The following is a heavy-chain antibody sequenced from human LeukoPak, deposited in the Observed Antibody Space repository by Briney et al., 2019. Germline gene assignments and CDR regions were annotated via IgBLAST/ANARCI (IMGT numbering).Heavy chain of an antibody. D-gene: IGHD6-19*01. Sequence: GGSLRLSCAASGLSFNSCGMHWVRQAPGKGLEWVSSFSGSGAGAYYADSVKGRFTVSRDNSKNTLYLQMNSLRAEDTAVYYCAKGRVAGNGWTFNDYWGQGTLVTVSS. CDR1: GLSFNSCG. J-gene: IGHJ4*02. CDR3: AKGRVAGNGWTFNDY. CDR2: FSGSGAGA. V-gene: IGHV3-23*01.